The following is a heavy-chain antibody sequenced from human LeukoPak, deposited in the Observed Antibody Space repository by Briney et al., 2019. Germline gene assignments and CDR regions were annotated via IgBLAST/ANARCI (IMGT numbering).Heavy chain of an antibody. V-gene: IGHV3-23*01. CDR3: ARDLHYYVVIAV. CDR2: ISGSGGST. Sequence: GGSLTLSCSASGFTLSCYAMIWLRPAPGKGLDGVSAISGSGGSTYYADSVKGRFPISKDNSKSMLFLQLTSLRAEDTALYYCARDLHYYVVIAVGGEGTTVSVSS. D-gene: IGHD3-10*02. J-gene: IGHJ6*04. CDR1: GFTLSCYA.